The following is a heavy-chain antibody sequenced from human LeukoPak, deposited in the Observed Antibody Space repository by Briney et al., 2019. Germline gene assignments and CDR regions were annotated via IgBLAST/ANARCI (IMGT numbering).Heavy chain of an antibody. CDR1: GGTFSSYA. V-gene: IGHV1-69*13. D-gene: IGHD3-22*01. J-gene: IGHJ4*02. CDR2: IIPIFGTA. CDR3: ARDTFDSSGTDY. Sequence: SVKVSCKASGGTFSSYAISWVRQAPGQGLEWMGGIIPIFGTANYAQKFQGRVTITADESTSTAYLELSSLRSEDTAVYYCARDTFDSSGTDYWGQGTLVTVSS.